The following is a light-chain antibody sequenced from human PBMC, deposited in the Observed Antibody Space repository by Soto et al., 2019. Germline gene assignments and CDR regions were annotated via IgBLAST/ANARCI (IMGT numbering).Light chain of an antibody. CDR3: SSYTSSSTLL. V-gene: IGLV2-14*01. Sequence: QSVLAPPASVSGSPGQSITISCTGTSSDVGGYNYVSWYQQHPGKAPKLMIYDVSNRPSGVSNRFSGSKSGNTASLTISGLQAEDEADYYCSSYTSSSTLLFGTGTKVTVL. J-gene: IGLJ1*01. CDR1: SSDVGGYNY. CDR2: DVS.